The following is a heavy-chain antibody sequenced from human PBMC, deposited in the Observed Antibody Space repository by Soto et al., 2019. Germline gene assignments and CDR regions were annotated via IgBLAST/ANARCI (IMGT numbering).Heavy chain of an antibody. J-gene: IGHJ5*02. CDR1: GFSLTTSRVG. V-gene: IGHV2-5*02. CDR3: AHRRLECSSTSCYNWFDP. Sequence: SGXTLVNPTQTLTLTCTFSGFSLTTSRVGVGWIRQPPGKALEWLAIIYWDDDRRYSPSLKSRLTITKDTSKNQVVLTMTNMDPVDTATYYCAHRRLECSSTSCYNWFDPWGQGTLVTVSS. D-gene: IGHD2-2*01. CDR2: IYWDDDR.